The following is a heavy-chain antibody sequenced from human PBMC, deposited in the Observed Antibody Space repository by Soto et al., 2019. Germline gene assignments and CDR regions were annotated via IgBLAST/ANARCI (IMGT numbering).Heavy chain of an antibody. V-gene: IGHV4-59*01. CDR3: ARDRRRWEPGRGYYYGMDV. D-gene: IGHD1-26*01. J-gene: IGHJ6*02. Sequence: SETLSLTCTVSGGSISSYYWSWIRQPPGKGLEWIGYIYYSGSTNYNPSLKSRVTISVDTSKNQFSLKLSSVTAADTAVYYCARDRRRWEPGRGYYYGMDVWGQGTTVTVSS. CDR1: GGSISSYY. CDR2: IYYSGST.